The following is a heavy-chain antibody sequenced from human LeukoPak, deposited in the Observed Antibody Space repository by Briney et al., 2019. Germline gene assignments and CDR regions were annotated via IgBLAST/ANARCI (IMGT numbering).Heavy chain of an antibody. CDR2: ISERGGST. CDR3: AKRGVVIRGILVIGYHQEAYHYDF. V-gene: IGHV3-23*01. D-gene: IGHD3-10*01. J-gene: IGHJ4*02. CDR1: GISLSNYA. Sequence: GGSLRLSCVVSGISLSNYAMTWVRQPPGKGLEWVSYISERGGSTTYADSVKGRFPISRDTSLNTLYLQMNNLRAEDTAVYFCAKRGVVIRGILVIGYHQEAYHYDFWGQGVLVTVSS.